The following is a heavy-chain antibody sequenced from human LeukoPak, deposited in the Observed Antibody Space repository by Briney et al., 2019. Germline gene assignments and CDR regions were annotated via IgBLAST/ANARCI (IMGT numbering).Heavy chain of an antibody. CDR1: GGSFSGHY. CDR2: INHSGST. CDR3: ARLVGADY. D-gene: IGHD1-26*01. V-gene: IGHV4-34*01. Sequence: SETLSLTCAVYGGSFSGHYWSWIRQPPGKGLEWIGEINHSGSTNYNPSLKSRVTISVVTSKNQFSLKLSSVIAADTAVYYCARLVGADYWGQGTLVTVSS. J-gene: IGHJ4*02.